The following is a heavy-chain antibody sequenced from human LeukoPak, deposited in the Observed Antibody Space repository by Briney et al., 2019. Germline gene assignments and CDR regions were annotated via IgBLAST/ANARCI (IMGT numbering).Heavy chain of an antibody. CDR1: GYTFTGYY. J-gene: IGHJ4*02. D-gene: IGHD6-13*01. V-gene: IGHV1-2*06. CDR3: ASPGSSWAY. CDR2: INPNSGGT. Sequence: ASVKLSCKASGYTFTGYYMHWVRDPPGQGLEWMGRINPNSGGTNYAQKFQGRVTMTRDTSNSTAYMELSRLRSDDTAVYYCASPGSSWAYWGQGTLVTVSS.